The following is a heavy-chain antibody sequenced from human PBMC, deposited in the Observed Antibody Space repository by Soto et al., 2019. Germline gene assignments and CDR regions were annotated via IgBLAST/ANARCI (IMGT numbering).Heavy chain of an antibody. CDR1: GFTFSSYG. Sequence: QVQLVESGGGVVQPGRSLRLSCAASGFTFSSYGMHWVRQAPGKGLEWVAVIWYDGSNKYYADSVKGRFTISRDNSKNTLYLQMNSLRAEDTAVYYCASVGEMAAPSFDYWGQGTLVTVSS. CDR3: ASVGEMAAPSFDY. CDR2: IWYDGSNK. V-gene: IGHV3-33*01. D-gene: IGHD1-26*01. J-gene: IGHJ4*02.